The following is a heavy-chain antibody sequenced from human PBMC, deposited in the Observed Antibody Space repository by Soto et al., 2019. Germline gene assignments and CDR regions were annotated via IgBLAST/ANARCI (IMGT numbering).Heavy chain of an antibody. D-gene: IGHD3-22*01. CDR3: ARRGAQSYDNSGYYVDQ. V-gene: IGHV5-51*01. CDR2: IYPGDSDV. CDR1: GYMFSSHW. J-gene: IGHJ4*02. Sequence: GESLKISCKGFGYMFSSHWIGWVRQVPGKGLEWMGIIYPGDSDVRYSPSFQGQVTISADKSIGIVYLQWSSLKASDTAMYYCARRGAQSYDNSGYYVDQWGQGTLVTVS.